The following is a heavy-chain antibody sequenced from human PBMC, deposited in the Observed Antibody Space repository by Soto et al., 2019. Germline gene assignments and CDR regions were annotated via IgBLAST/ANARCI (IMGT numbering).Heavy chain of an antibody. D-gene: IGHD6-19*01. CDR3: ARPKGSYSSGYYYFDY. Sequence: GASVKVSCKTSGCTFSTYAIYWVRQAPGQGLEWMGAIIPLFGTADYAQKFQGRVTITADESTSTAYMELSSLRSEDTAVYYCARPKGSYSSGYYYFDYWGQGTLVTVSS. J-gene: IGHJ4*02. V-gene: IGHV1-69*13. CDR2: IIPLFGTA. CDR1: GCTFSTYA.